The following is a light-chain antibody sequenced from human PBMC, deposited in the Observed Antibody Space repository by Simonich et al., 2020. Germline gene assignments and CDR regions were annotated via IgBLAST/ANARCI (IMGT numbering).Light chain of an antibody. CDR3: SSYTSSSTLV. Sequence: QSALTQPASVSGSPGQSITISCTGTSSDVGGYNYGSWYQQHPGKAPKLMIYDVIKRPSGVSNRFSGSKSGNTASLTISGLQAEDEADYYCSSYTSSSTLVFGGGTKLTVL. V-gene: IGLV2-14*01. CDR2: DVI. J-gene: IGLJ2*01. CDR1: SSDVGGYNY.